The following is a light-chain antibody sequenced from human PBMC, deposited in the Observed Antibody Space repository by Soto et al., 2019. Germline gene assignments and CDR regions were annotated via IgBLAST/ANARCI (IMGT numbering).Light chain of an antibody. CDR1: QSVGSN. CDR3: QQNHDWPLT. CDR2: DAS. J-gene: IGKJ4*01. V-gene: IGKV3-15*01. Sequence: EIVMTQSPATLSVSPGERATLSCRASQSVGSNLAWYQQKPGQAPRLLIYDASTRATGVPARFSGTGYGTEFTLTINSLQSEDFAVYYCQQNHDWPLTFGGGTKLEIK.